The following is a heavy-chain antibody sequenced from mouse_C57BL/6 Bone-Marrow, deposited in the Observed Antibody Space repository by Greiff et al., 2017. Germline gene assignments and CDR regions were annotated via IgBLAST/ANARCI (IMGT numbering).Heavy chain of an antibody. CDR3: ASTLYGSSPYWYFDV. D-gene: IGHD1-1*01. CDR2: IYPGDGDT. J-gene: IGHJ1*03. Sequence: QVQLQQSGAELVQPGASVKISCKASGYAFSSYWMNWVKQRPGKGLEWIGQIYPGDGDTNYNGKFKGKATLTADKSSSTAYMQLSSLTSEDSAVYFCASTLYGSSPYWYFDVWGTGTTVTVSS. V-gene: IGHV1-80*01. CDR1: GYAFSSYW.